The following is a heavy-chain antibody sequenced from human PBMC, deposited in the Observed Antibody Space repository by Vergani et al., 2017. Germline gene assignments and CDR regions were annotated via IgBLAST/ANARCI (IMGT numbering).Heavy chain of an antibody. D-gene: IGHD2-15*01. J-gene: IGHJ5*02. CDR2: IYTSGST. CDR1: GGSISSYY. V-gene: IGHV4-4*09. CDR3: ARLSKRLYFWFDP. Sequence: QVQLQESGPGLVKPSETLSLTCTVSGGSISSYYWSWIRQPPGKGLERIGYIYTSGSTNYNPSLKSRVTISVDTSKNQFSLKLSSVTAADTAVYYCARLSKRLYFWFDPWGQGTLVTVSS.